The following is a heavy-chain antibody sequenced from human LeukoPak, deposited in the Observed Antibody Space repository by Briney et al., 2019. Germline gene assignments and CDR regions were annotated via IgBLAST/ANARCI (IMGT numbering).Heavy chain of an antibody. Sequence: PSETLSFTCSVSGGSISSYYWSWIRQPPGKGLEWIGNIYDSGSANYNPSLKSRLTISVDTSKNQFSLKLRSVTAAATAVYYCARGAFSGYGDFGFDYWGQGTLVTASS. CDR1: GGSISSYY. CDR3: ARGAFSGYGDFGFDY. V-gene: IGHV4-59*01. CDR2: IYDSGSA. D-gene: IGHD4-17*01. J-gene: IGHJ4*02.